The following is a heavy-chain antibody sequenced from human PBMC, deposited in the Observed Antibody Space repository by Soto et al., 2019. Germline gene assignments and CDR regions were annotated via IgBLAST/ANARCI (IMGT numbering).Heavy chain of an antibody. Sequence: SETLSLTCTVSGGSISSSSYYWGWIRQPPGKGLEWIGSIYYSGSTYYNPSLKSRVTISVDTSKNQFSLKLSSVTAADTAVYYCARITIFGFMDVWGKGTTVTVSS. D-gene: IGHD3-3*01. CDR3: ARITIFGFMDV. CDR1: GGSISSSSYY. J-gene: IGHJ6*03. V-gene: IGHV4-39*01. CDR2: IYYSGST.